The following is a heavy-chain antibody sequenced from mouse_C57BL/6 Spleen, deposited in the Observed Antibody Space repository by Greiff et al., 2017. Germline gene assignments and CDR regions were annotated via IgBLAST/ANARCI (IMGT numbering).Heavy chain of an antibody. J-gene: IGHJ1*02. CDR3: TRATYYSDLWYFDV. D-gene: IGHD2-12*01. CDR1: GYTITSYD. V-gene: IGHV1-85*01. CDR2: IYPRHGST. Sequence: AQLQQSGPELVKPGASVKLSCKASGYTITSYDINWVKQRPGQGLEWIGCIYPRHGSTKINEKFKGKATLTVDTSSSTAYLELHSLTSEDFAVFMSTRATYYSDLWYFDVGGIGTTVTVSS.